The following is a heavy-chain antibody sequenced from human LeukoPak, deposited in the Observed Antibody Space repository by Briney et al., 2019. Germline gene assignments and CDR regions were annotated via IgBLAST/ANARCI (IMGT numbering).Heavy chain of an antibody. J-gene: IGHJ6*03. V-gene: IGHV4-4*07. CDR3: ARDSVVNSYYYYMDV. CDR1: GGSISSYY. CDR2: IYTSGST. D-gene: IGHD3-22*01. Sequence: SETLSLTCTVSGGSISSYYWSWIRQPAGKGLEWIGRIYTSGSTNYNPSLKSRVTMSVDTSKNQFSLKLRSVTAADTAVYYCARDSVVNSYYYYMDVWGKGTTVTVSS.